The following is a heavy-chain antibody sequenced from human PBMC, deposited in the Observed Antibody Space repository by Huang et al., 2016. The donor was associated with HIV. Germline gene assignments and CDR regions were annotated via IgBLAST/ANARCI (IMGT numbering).Heavy chain of an antibody. CDR2: ISAASGDT. CDR1: GYTFTSYG. J-gene: IGHJ3*02. V-gene: IGHV1-18*01. Sequence: QIQLMQSGPELKQPGASVTVSCKASGYTFTSYGITWVRQAPGQGPEWMGWISAASGDTEYAQKCQGRVNLTTDTSTNIAYMELRSLRSDDTAKYYCARDPKYHRIGYYRQRRGIDIWGQGTMVIVSS. CDR3: ARDPKYHRIGYYRQRRGIDI. D-gene: IGHD3-22*01.